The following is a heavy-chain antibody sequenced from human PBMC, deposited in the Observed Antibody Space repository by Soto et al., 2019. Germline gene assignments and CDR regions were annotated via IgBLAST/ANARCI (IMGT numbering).Heavy chain of an antibody. CDR2: IYYSGST. J-gene: IGHJ4*02. CDR1: GGSISSSSYY. Sequence: QLQLQESGPGLVKPSETLSLTCTVSGGSISSSSYYWGWIRQPPGKGLEWIGSIYYSGSTYYNPSLKSRVTISVDTSKNQFSLKLSSVTAADTAVYYCARQYYDFWSGYYAYFDYWGQGTLATVSS. CDR3: ARQYYDFWSGYYAYFDY. D-gene: IGHD3-3*01. V-gene: IGHV4-39*01.